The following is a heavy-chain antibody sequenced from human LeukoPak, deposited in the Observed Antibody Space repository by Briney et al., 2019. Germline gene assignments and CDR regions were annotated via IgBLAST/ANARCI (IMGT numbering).Heavy chain of an antibody. D-gene: IGHD3-16*01. CDR3: AKDLKGLYDYVRGSYAIDI. CDR1: GFTFRSYG. CDR2: ISGRGGET. Sequence: PGGSLRLSCEASGFTFRSYGMSWVRQGPGKGLEWGSGISGRGGETDYADFVKGRFTISRDNSKNTLFLQMNSLRAEDTAVYYCAKDLKGLYDYVRGSYAIDIWGHGTMVTVSS. V-gene: IGHV3-23*01. J-gene: IGHJ3*02.